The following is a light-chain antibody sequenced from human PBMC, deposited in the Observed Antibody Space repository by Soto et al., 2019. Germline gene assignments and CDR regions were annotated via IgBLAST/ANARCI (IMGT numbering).Light chain of an antibody. CDR2: EVN. CDR3: SSYAFSKMT. J-gene: IGLJ2*01. CDR1: IRDIGDYNY. Sequence: QSALTQPPSASGSPGQSVTISCTGTIRDIGDYNYVSWYQQHPGKAPQLIIYEVNKRPSGVPDRFSGSKSGNTASLTVSGLQAEDESDYYCSSYAFSKMTFGGGTKLTVL. V-gene: IGLV2-8*01.